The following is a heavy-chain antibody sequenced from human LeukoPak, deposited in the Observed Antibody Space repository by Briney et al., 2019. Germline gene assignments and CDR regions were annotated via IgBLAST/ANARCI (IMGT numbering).Heavy chain of an antibody. CDR1: GFTFSTYE. CDR3: ARIGS. J-gene: IGHJ5*02. CDR2: ISRSGSPT. V-gene: IGHV3-48*03. Sequence: GGSLRLSCVVSGFTFSTYEMNWVRQAPGKGLEWVSYISRSGSPTYYADSVRGRFTISRDNAKNSLYLQMNSLRVEDTALYYCARIGSWGQGTLVTVSS.